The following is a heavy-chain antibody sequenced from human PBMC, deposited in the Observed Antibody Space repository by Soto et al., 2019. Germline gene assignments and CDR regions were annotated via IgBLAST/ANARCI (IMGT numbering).Heavy chain of an antibody. CDR1: GYSFTSYW. CDR3: ARAPLPRVITIFGVVPDS. D-gene: IGHD3-3*01. V-gene: IGHV5-51*01. Sequence: GESLKISCKGSGYSFTSYWIGWVRQMPGKGLEWMGIIYPGDSDTRYSPSFQGQVTISADKSISTAYLQWSSLKASDTAMYYCARAPLPRVITIFGVVPDSWGQGTLVTVSS. J-gene: IGHJ5*02. CDR2: IYPGDSDT.